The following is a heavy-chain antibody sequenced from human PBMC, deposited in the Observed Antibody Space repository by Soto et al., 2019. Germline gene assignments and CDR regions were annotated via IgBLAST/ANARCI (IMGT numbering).Heavy chain of an antibody. CDR3: VRDPQRNDY. J-gene: IGHJ4*02. V-gene: IGHV1-18*04. CDR1: GYDFSSYG. CDR2: ISASNGNR. Sequence: QVQLVQSGAEVKKPGASVKVSCKASGYDFSSYGINWVRQAPGQGLEWMGWISASNGNRDYAQQFQGRVTMTSDTSRTTAYMELRSLRSDDTDVYYCVRDPQRNDYWGQGTLVNVSS. D-gene: IGHD2-2*01.